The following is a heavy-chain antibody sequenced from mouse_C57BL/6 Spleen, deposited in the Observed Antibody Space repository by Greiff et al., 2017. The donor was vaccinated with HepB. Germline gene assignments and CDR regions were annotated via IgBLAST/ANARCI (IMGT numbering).Heavy chain of an antibody. Sequence: VQLQQPGAELVMPGASVKLSCKASGYTFTSYWMHWVKQRPGQGLEWIGEIDPSDSYTNYNQKFKGKSTLTVDKSSSTAYMQLSSLTSEDSAVYYCARTRLQNYAMDYWGQGTSVTVSS. CDR2: IDPSDSYT. CDR1: GYTFTSYW. CDR3: ARTRLQNYAMDY. V-gene: IGHV1-69*01. D-gene: IGHD3-2*02. J-gene: IGHJ4*01.